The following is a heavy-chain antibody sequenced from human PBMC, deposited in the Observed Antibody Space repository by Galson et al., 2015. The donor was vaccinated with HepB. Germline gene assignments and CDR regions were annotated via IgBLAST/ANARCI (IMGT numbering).Heavy chain of an antibody. Sequence: SLRLSCAASGFTFSGSAIHWVRQTSGKGLEWVGRIRRNASNYAHAYTASLKGRFTISRDDSKNTAYLHMRSLTTEDTAVYYCTRLADRSGYSSSWGQGTLVTVSS. J-gene: IGHJ4*02. V-gene: IGHV3-73*01. CDR3: TRLADRSGYSSS. D-gene: IGHD6-13*01. CDR2: IRRNASNYAH. CDR1: GFTFSGSA.